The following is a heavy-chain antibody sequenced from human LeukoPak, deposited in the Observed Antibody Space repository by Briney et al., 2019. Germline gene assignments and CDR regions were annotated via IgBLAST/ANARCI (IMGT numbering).Heavy chain of an antibody. V-gene: IGHV4-38-2*02. J-gene: IGHJ3*02. CDR2: IYHNGNT. Sequence: PSETLSLTCTVSGFSISSGYYWGWIRQPPGKGLEWIGTIYHNGNTYYDPSLKSRVTISVDTSKNQFSLKLSSVTAADTAVYYCARIGDLSAFDIWGQGTMVTVSS. D-gene: IGHD3-16*01. CDR3: ARIGDLSAFDI. CDR1: GFSISSGYY.